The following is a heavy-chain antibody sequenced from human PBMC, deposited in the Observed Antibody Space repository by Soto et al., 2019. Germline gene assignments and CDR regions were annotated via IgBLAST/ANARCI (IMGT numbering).Heavy chain of an antibody. CDR2: IYSGGST. CDR1: GVPVSTKS. D-gene: IGHD3-16*01. V-gene: IGHV3-66*01. CDR3: ARDPWAADY. J-gene: IGHJ4*02. Sequence: EVQLVESGGGLVQPGGSLRLSCAASGVPVSTKSMIWVRQAPGKGLEWVSVIYSGGSTFYADSVRGRFTISRDNSKNTVNLQMNSLRAEDTAVYYCARDPWAADYGGQGTLVTVSS.